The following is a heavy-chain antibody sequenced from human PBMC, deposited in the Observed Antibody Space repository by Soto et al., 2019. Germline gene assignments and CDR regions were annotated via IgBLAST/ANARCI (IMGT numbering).Heavy chain of an antibody. CDR1: GGSISSGGYY. V-gene: IGHV4-31*03. CDR3: ARWNYYDSSGYYRSVDY. Sequence: TLSLTCTVSGGSISSGGYYWSWIRQHPGKGLEWIGYIYYSGSTYYNPSLKSRVTISVDTSKNQFSLKLSSVTAADTAVYYCARWNYYDSSGYYRSVDYWGRGTLVTVSS. J-gene: IGHJ4*02. D-gene: IGHD3-22*01. CDR2: IYYSGST.